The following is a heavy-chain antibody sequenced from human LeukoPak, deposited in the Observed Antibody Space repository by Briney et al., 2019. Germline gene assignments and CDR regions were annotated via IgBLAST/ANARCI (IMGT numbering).Heavy chain of an antibody. J-gene: IGHJ3*02. CDR2: INHSGST. CDR1: GGSFSGYY. Sequence: PSETLSLTCAVYGGSFSGYYWSWIRQPPGKGLEWIGEINHSGSTNYNPSLKSRVTISVDTSKNQFSLKLSSVTAADTAVYYCARDSITKGAFDICGQGTMVTVSS. D-gene: IGHD2-2*01. V-gene: IGHV4-34*01. CDR3: ARDSITKGAFDI.